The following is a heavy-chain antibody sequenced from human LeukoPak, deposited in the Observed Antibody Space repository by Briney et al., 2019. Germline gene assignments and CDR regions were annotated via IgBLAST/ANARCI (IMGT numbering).Heavy chain of an antibody. CDR1: GGSISSGSYY. V-gene: IGHV4-61*02. D-gene: IGHD3-22*01. CDR2: IYTSGST. CDR3: ARERYYYDSSGENYYYYYMDV. Sequence: SDTLSLSCTVSGGSISSGSYYWIWIRQPAGKGLQCIRRIYTSGSTNYNPSLKSRVTISVDTSKNQFSLKLSSVTAADTAVYYCARERYYYDSSGENYYYYYMDVWGKGTTVTVSS. J-gene: IGHJ6*03.